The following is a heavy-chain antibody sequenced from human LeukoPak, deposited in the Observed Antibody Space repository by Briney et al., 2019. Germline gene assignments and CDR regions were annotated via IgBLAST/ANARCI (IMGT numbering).Heavy chain of an antibody. Sequence: GASVKVSCKASGYTFTGHYMQWVRSAPGQGLEWMGWINPNIGGPNYAQKFQGRVIMTRDTSISTVYMELRRLTSDDTAVYYCARTKGYCTSTSCPGGMDVWGQGTTVTVS. D-gene: IGHD2-2*01. CDR1: GYTFTGHY. CDR2: INPNIGGP. V-gene: IGHV1-2*02. J-gene: IGHJ6*02. CDR3: ARTKGYCTSTSCPGGMDV.